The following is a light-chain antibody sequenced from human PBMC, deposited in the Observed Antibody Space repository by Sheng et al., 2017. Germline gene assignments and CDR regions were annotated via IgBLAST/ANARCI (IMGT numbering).Light chain of an antibody. Sequence: ETGVTQSPATLSLSPGERATLSCRASQSVGHNLAWYQQRPGQAPRLLVYDASTRATGIPARFSGSGSGTEFTLTISSLQPEDFAIYYCLQHKSYPITFGQGT. J-gene: IGKJ5*01. CDR1: QSVGHN. CDR2: DAS. V-gene: IGKV3-15*01. CDR3: LQHKSYPIT.